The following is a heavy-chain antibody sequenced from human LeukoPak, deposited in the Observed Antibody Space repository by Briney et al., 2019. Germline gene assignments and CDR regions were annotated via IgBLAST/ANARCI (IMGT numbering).Heavy chain of an antibody. CDR2: IYTSGST. J-gene: IGHJ5*02. CDR3: ARDLVRGVEFPNWFDP. CDR1: GGSISSYY. V-gene: IGHV4-4*07. D-gene: IGHD3-10*01. Sequence: SETLSLTCTVSGGSISSYYWSWIRQPAGKGLEWIGRIYTSGSTNYNPSLKSRVTMPVDTSKNQFSLKLSSVTAADTAVYYCARDLVRGVEFPNWFDPWGQGTLVTVSS.